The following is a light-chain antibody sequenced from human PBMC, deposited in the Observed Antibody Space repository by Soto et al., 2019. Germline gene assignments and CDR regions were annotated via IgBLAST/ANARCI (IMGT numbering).Light chain of an antibody. CDR1: QSVSST. CDR2: DAS. J-gene: IGKJ2*01. CDR3: QQYDIWPPYT. V-gene: IGKV3-15*01. Sequence: EIVMTQSPGTLSVSPGERATLSCRASQSVSSTLAWYQQKPGQAPRLLIYDASTRATGIPPRFSGGGSGTEFTVTISSLQSEDFAIYYCQQYDIWPPYTFGQGTKVDIK.